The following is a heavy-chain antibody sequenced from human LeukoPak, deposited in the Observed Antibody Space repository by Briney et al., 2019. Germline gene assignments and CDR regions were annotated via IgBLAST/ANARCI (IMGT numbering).Heavy chain of an antibody. V-gene: IGHV3-30*02. CDR3: AKTVTYYDFWSGHSGIDP. D-gene: IGHD3-3*01. J-gene: IGHJ5*02. CDR2: IRYDGTNK. CDR1: GFSFSSYG. Sequence: GESLKISCAASGFSFSSYGMHWVRQAPGKGLEWVAFIRYDGTNKYYADSVKGRFTISRDNSKNTLDLQMNSLGAEDTAVYYCAKTVTYYDFWSGHSGIDPWGQGTLVTVSS.